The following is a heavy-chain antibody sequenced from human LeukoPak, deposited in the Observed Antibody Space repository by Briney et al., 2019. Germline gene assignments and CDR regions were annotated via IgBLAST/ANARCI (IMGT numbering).Heavy chain of an antibody. CDR1: GFTFSSYA. J-gene: IGHJ4*02. V-gene: IGHV3-30*14. CDR3: ARDFQTIYYDGSAFYSPFDD. CDR2: TSYDESNK. D-gene: IGHD3-22*01. Sequence: GGSLRLSCTVSGFTFSSYAMHWVRQAPGKGLEWVAVTSYDESNKYYAGSVKGRFTVSRDNYKDTLYLQMNNLRPDDTAVYFCARDFQTIYYDGSAFYSPFDDWGQGTLVIVSS.